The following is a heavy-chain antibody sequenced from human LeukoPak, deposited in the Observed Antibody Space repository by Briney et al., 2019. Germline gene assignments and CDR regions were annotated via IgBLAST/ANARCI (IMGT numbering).Heavy chain of an antibody. CDR1: GYTFTSYG. J-gene: IGHJ4*02. CDR2: ISAYNGNT. D-gene: IGHD6-19*01. CDR3: ARDRSSGWYREFDY. Sequence: GASVTVSCTASGYTFTSYGISWVRQAPGQGLEWMGWISAYNGNTNYAQKLQGRVTMTTDTSTSTAYMELRSLRSDDTAVYYCARDRSSGWYREFDYWGQGTLVTVSS. V-gene: IGHV1-18*04.